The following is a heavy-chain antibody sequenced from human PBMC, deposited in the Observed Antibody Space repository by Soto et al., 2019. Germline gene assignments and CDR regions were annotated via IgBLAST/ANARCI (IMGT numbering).Heavy chain of an antibody. J-gene: IGHJ2*01. CDR2: ISSSSSTI. V-gene: IGHV3-48*01. CDR3: ARLCYGDLRPLSYWYFDL. Sequence: GESLKISCAASGFTFSSYSMNWVRQAPGKGLEWVSYISSSSSTIYYADSVKGRFTISRDNAKNSLYLQMNSLRAEDTAVYYCARLCYGDLRPLSYWYFDLWGRGTLVTVSS. CDR1: GFTFSSYS. D-gene: IGHD4-17*01.